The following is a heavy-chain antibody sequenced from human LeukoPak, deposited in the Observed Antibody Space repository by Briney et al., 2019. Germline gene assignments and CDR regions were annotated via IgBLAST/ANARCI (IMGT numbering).Heavy chain of an antibody. Sequence: GGSLRLSCAPSGLTFSSFGMHWVRQAPGKGLEWVAFIRYDGINKYYADSVKGRFTISRDNSKNTLYLQMNSLRAEDTAVYCCARGLEWELLGGFDIWGQGTMVTVSS. V-gene: IGHV3-30*02. CDR3: ARGLEWELLGGFDI. CDR1: GLTFSSFG. J-gene: IGHJ3*02. D-gene: IGHD1-26*01. CDR2: IRYDGINK.